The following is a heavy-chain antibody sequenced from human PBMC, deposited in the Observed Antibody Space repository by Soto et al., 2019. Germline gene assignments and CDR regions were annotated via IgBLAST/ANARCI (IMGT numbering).Heavy chain of an antibody. J-gene: IGHJ6*02. CDR1: GGTFSSYA. Sequence: SVKVSCKASGGTFSSYAISWVRQAPGQGLEWMGGIIPIFGTANYAQKFQGRVTITADESTSTAYVELSSLRSDDTAVYYCARGGYSGSYYGYYYYGMDVWGQGTTVTVSS. V-gene: IGHV1-69*13. D-gene: IGHD1-26*01. CDR2: IIPIFGTA. CDR3: ARGGYSGSYYGYYYYGMDV.